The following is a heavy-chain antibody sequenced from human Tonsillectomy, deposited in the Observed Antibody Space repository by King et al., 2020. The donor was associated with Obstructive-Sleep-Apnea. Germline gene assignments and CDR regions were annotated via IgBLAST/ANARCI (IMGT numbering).Heavy chain of an antibody. CDR1: GGFLRAYY. J-gene: IGHJ4*02. D-gene: IGHD3-22*01. V-gene: IGHV4-34*01. CDR3: ARGIDYYDSSGSPS. CDR2: IKYFGST. Sequence: VQLQQLGAGLLKPSETLSLTFAVYGGFLRAYYWRWIRQPPGQGLDRIGEIKYFGSTHYNPSLKSRVTISVETFKNQFSLKLSSVTAADTAVYYCARGIDYYDSSGSPSWGQGTLVTVSS.